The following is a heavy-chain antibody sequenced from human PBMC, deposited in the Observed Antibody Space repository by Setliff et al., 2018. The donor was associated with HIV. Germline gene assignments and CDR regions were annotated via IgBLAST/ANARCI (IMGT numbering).Heavy chain of an antibody. V-gene: IGHV4-4*08. CDR2: FRTSKDF. D-gene: IGHD1-7*01. J-gene: IGHJ4*02. CDR3: VRHPREEPQRNYKFES. Sequence: PSETLSLTCSVSGGSMSGYYWNWIRQPAGKGLEWIGYFRTSKDFTYNPSLKTPVTVSLDTSEKQFFLRLSSVTAADTAMYYCVRHPREEPQRNYKFESWGQGTLVTVSS. CDR1: GGSMSGYY.